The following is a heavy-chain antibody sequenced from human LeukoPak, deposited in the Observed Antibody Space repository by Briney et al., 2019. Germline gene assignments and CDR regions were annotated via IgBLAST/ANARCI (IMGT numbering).Heavy chain of an antibody. CDR3: AKFSYGDYVA. CDR2: IKTKTDGGTT. V-gene: IGHV3-15*01. CDR1: GITFTNAW. D-gene: IGHD4-17*01. Sequence: GGSLRLSCAASGITFTNAWMNWVRQAPGKGLQWVGRIKTKTDGGTTDYAAPVKGRFTISREDSKNTLYLQMNGLRFDDTAPYYCAKFSYGDYVAWGPGTLVTVSS. J-gene: IGHJ5*02.